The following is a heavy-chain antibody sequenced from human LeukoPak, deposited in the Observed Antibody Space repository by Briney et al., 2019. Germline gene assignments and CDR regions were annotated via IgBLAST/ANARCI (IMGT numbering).Heavy chain of an antibody. CDR2: ISAYNGNT. J-gene: IGHJ6*02. V-gene: IGHV1-18*04. CDR1: GYTFTSYY. Sequence: ASVKVSCKASGYTFTSYYMHWVRQAPGQGLEWMGWISAYNGNTNYAQKLQGRVTMTTDTSTSTAYMELRSLRSDDTAVYYCARDGSIVVVMYYYYGMDVWGQGTTVTVSS. CDR3: ARDGSIVVVMYYYYGMDV. D-gene: IGHD3-22*01.